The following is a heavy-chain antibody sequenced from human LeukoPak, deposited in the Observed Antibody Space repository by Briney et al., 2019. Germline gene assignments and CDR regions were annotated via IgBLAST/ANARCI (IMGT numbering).Heavy chain of an antibody. V-gene: IGHV3-23*01. J-gene: IGHJ4*02. CDR2: ISGSGGST. CDR3: ATSGYDGFYFDY. CDR1: GFTFSSYA. Sequence: PGGSLRLSCAASGFTFSSYAMSWVRQAPGKGLEWVSAISGSGGSTYYADSVKGRFTISRDNSKNTLYLQMNSLRAEDTAVYYCATSGYDGFYFDYWGQGTLVTVSS. D-gene: IGHD5-12*01.